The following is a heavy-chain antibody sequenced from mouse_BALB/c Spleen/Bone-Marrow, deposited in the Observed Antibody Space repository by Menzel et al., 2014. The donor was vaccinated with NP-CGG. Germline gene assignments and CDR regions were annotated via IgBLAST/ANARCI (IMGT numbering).Heavy chain of an antibody. CDR1: GYAFTNYL. CDR3: AREWTARAVDY. V-gene: IGHV1-54*01. CDR2: INPGSGGA. Sequence: QVQLQQPGAELVRPGTSVKVSCEASGYAFTNYLIEWVKQRPVQGLEWIGVINPGSGGANYNAKFKGKATLTADKSSSTAYMQLSSLTSDDSAVYFRAREWTARAVDYWGQGTTLTVSS. D-gene: IGHD3-2*01. J-gene: IGHJ2*01.